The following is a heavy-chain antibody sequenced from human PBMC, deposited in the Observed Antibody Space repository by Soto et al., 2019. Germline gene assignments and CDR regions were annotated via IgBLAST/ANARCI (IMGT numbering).Heavy chain of an antibody. CDR3: ARLSYYGIAVPFDI. V-gene: IGHV5-51*01. J-gene: IGHJ3*02. CDR2: IYPDDSDT. Sequence: PVEALKISGKLSVYKFTSYWSASVRQMHGKGLEWMGIIYPDDSDTTYSPSFQGQVTISADKSISTAYLQWTSLKASDTAMYYCARLSYYGIAVPFDIWGQGTMVTV. D-gene: IGHD3-10*01. CDR1: VYKFTSYW.